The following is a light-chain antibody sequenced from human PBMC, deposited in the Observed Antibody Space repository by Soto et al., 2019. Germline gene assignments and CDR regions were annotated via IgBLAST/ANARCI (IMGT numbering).Light chain of an antibody. Sequence: QSALTQPAPVSGSPGQSITISCTGTSSDVGGYNYVCWYQQHPGKAPKLIIHEVSNRPSGVSHRFSGSKSGNTASLSISGLQAEDEADYYCSSYTTSSTVVFGGGTKLTVL. J-gene: IGLJ2*01. CDR2: EVS. CDR1: SSDVGGYNY. V-gene: IGLV2-14*01. CDR3: SSYTTSSTVV.